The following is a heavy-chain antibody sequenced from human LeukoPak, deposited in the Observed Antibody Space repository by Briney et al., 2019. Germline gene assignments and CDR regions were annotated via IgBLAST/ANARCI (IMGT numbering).Heavy chain of an antibody. D-gene: IGHD6-19*01. Sequence: PSETLSLTCTVSGGSLSSYYWSWIRQAPGKGLEWVAYIFYSGITNYNPSLKSRVTISVDTSKNQFSLKLSSVTAADTAVYYCASSNSKQWLITNFDCWGQGTLVTVSS. CDR2: IFYSGIT. CDR1: GGSLSSYY. V-gene: IGHV4-59*08. J-gene: IGHJ4*02. CDR3: ASSNSKQWLITNFDC.